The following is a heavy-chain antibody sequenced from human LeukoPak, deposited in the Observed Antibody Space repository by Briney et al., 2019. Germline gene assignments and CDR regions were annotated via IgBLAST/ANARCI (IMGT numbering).Heavy chain of an antibody. Sequence: ASVKVSCKASGGTFSSYAISWVRQAPGQGLEWMGGIIPIFGTANYAQKFQGRVTITADESTSTAYMELSSLRSEDTAVYYCARRPPYYDSSGYLPYFDYWGQGTLVTVSS. CDR2: IIPIFGTA. D-gene: IGHD3-22*01. V-gene: IGHV1-69*13. CDR3: ARRPPYYDSSGYLPYFDY. CDR1: GGTFSSYA. J-gene: IGHJ4*02.